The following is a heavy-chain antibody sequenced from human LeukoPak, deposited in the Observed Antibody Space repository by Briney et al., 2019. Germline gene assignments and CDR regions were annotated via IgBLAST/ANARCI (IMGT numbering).Heavy chain of an antibody. Sequence: GGSLRLSCAASGFSFRTYGMHWVRQAPGKGLEWVAVISYDGSNKYYADSVKGRFTIPRDNSKNTLYLQMNSLRAEDTAVYYCAKDLYWSGFLDYWGQGTLVTVSS. D-gene: IGHD2-15*01. CDR3: AKDLYWSGFLDY. CDR1: GFSFRTYG. J-gene: IGHJ4*02. V-gene: IGHV3-30*18. CDR2: ISYDGSNK.